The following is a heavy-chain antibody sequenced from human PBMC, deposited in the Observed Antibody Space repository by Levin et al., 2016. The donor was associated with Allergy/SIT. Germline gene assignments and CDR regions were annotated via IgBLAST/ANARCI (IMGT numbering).Heavy chain of an antibody. J-gene: IGHJ3*02. Sequence: GESLKISCKGSGYSFTNYWIAWVRQMPEKGLEWMGIIYPGDSDTRYSPSFQGQVTISADRSINTAYLQWNSLKASDTAMYYCARTDGSESYYNYGGFNIWGQGTMVTVSS. CDR2: IYPGDSDT. D-gene: IGHD3-10*01. CDR3: ARTDGSESYYNYGGFNI. V-gene: IGHV5-51*01. CDR1: GYSFTNYW.